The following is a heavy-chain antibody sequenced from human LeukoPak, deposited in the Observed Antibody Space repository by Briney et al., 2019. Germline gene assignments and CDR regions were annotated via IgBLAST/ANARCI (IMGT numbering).Heavy chain of an antibody. CDR3: ARLTGTTGFDY. CDR1: GFPFSSYW. V-gene: IGHV3-7*01. J-gene: IGHJ4*02. Sequence: HPGGSLRLSCAASGFPFSSYWMSCVRQAPGKGLEWVANIKQDGSDKYYVDSVKGRFTISRDNAKNSLYLQLNSLRADDTAVYYCARLTGTTGFDYWGQGTQVTVSS. D-gene: IGHD1-1*01. CDR2: IKQDGSDK.